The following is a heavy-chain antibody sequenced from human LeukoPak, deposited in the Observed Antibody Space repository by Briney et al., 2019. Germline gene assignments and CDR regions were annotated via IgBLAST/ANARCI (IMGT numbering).Heavy chain of an antibody. D-gene: IGHD5-18*01. V-gene: IGHV1-18*01. Sequence: GASVKVSCKASGYTFTNYAISWVRQAPGQGLEWMGWISAYNGNTKYTQKFQGRVTMTRNASISTAYLELSSLSSDDTAVYYCARGLFSFADTAMVEGHYYYYYMDVWGKGTTVIIS. J-gene: IGHJ6*03. CDR2: ISAYNGNT. CDR1: GYTFTNYA. CDR3: ARGLFSFADTAMVEGHYYYYYMDV.